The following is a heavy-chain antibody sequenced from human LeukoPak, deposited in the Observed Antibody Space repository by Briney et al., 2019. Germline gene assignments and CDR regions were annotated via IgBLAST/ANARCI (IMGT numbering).Heavy chain of an antibody. D-gene: IGHD3-22*01. CDR1: GGSISSYY. CDR2: IYYSGST. CDR3: ARDADSSGYYYADFDY. J-gene: IGHJ4*02. V-gene: IGHV4-59*12. Sequence: PSETLSLTCIVSGGSISSYYWSWVRQPPGKGLEWIGSIYYSGSTYYNPSLKSRVTISVDTSKNQFSLKLSSVTAADTAVYYCARDADSSGYYYADFDYWGQGTLVTVSS.